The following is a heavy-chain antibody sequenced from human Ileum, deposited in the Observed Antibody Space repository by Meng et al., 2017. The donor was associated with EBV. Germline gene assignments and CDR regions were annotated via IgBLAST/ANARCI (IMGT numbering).Heavy chain of an antibody. Sequence: QVQLQQWGAGLLKPSETLSLTCAVYGGFVSGYYWSWIRQSPGKGLEWIGEINHSGSTNYNPSLKSRVTISVDTSKNQFSLKLTSVTAADTAVYYCAREARSSGYHPGIGPWGQVTLVTVSS. CDR2: INHSGST. V-gene: IGHV4-34*02. CDR1: GGFVSGYY. D-gene: IGHD3-22*01. CDR3: AREARSSGYHPGIGP. J-gene: IGHJ5*02.